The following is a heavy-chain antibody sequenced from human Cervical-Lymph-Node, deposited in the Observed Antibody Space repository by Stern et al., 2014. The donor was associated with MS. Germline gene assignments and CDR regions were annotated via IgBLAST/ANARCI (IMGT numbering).Heavy chain of an antibody. CDR3: ARQTTAWASDV. D-gene: IGHD1-14*01. Sequence: VQLVQSGAELIRPGESLKIYCKGSGFKFSLYWNAWGRQMPGNGLEWMGIIYPGDSETRSSPSFQGQVTMSADKSTSTAYLQWSSLNASDTAMYFCARQTTAWASDVWGQGTLVTVSS. CDR1: GFKFSLYW. CDR2: IYPGDSET. V-gene: IGHV5-51*01. J-gene: IGHJ4*02.